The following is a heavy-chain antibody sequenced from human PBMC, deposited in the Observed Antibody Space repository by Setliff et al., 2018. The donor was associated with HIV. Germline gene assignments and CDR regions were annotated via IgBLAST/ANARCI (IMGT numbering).Heavy chain of an antibody. J-gene: IGHJ4*02. CDR2: ISGSGESI. CDR1: GFTFSTFA. Sequence: LSLSCAASGFTFSTFAMSWVRQAPGKGLEWVSTISGSGESIYHADSVKGRFTISRDNFKNTLYLQMNSLRAEDTAIYYCAKDREIGGQLVRIVDSWGQGTLVTVSS. D-gene: IGHD6-6*01. CDR3: AKDREIGGQLVRIVDS. V-gene: IGHV3-23*01.